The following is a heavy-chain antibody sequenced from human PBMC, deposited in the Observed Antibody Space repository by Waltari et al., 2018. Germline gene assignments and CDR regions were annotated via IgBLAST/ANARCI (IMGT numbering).Heavy chain of an antibody. Sequence: QVQLVESGGGVVQPGGSLRLSCAASGFTFRSYGMYWVRQAPGKGMEGVAYLRYDGNNKYYKDSVEGRFTISRDNYKNRLYLQMNSLRDEDTAVYYCAGGGYSGSDFPQHWRLGTLVSVSP. CDR1: GFTFRSYG. CDR3: AGGGYSGSDFPQH. V-gene: IGHV3-30*02. D-gene: IGHD5-12*01. J-gene: IGHJ4*02. CDR2: LRYDGNNK.